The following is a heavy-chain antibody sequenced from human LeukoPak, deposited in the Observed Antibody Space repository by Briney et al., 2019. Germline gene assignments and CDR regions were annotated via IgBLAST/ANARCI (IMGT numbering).Heavy chain of an antibody. V-gene: IGHV3-33*06. CDR1: GFTFSSYG. D-gene: IGHD1-14*01. J-gene: IGHJ4*02. CDR3: AKASPSPGYYFDY. Sequence: PGGSLRLSCAASGFTFSSYGMHWVRQAPGKGLELVAVIWYDGSNKYYADSVKGRFTISRDNSKNTLYLQMNSLRAEDTAVYYCAKASPSPGYYFDYWGQGTLVTVSS. CDR2: IWYDGSNK.